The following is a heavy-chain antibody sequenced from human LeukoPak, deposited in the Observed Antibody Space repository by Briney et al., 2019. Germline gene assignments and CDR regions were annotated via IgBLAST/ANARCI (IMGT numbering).Heavy chain of an antibody. V-gene: IGHV4-34*01. Sequence: PSETLSLTCAVYGGSFSGYYWSWIRQPPGKGLEWIGEINHSGSTNYNPSLKSRVTISVDTSKNQFSLKLSSVTAADTAVYYCARDSPEYGDYVRWFDPWGQGTLVTVSS. J-gene: IGHJ5*02. D-gene: IGHD4-17*01. CDR3: ARDSPEYGDYVRWFDP. CDR2: INHSGST. CDR1: GGSFSGYY.